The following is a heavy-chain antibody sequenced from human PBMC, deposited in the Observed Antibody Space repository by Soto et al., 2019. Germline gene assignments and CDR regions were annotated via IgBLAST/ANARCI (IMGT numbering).Heavy chain of an antibody. CDR2: ISTSGATR. D-gene: IGHD6-19*01. CDR1: GFTFSTDS. Sequence: EVQLVESGGGLVQPGGSLRLSCVASGFTFSTDSMNWVRQAPGKGLEWVAHISTSGATRYYADSVKGRFTISRDNAKTSLYLQMDRLRNEVTAVYYCARFFGSGFDYWGQGTLVTVSS. CDR3: ARFFGSGFDY. J-gene: IGHJ4*02. V-gene: IGHV3-48*02.